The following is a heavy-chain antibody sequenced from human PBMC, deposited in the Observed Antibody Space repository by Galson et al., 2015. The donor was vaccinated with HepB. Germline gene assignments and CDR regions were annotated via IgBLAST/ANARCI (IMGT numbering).Heavy chain of an antibody. J-gene: IGHJ4*02. D-gene: IGHD2-21*01. Sequence: QSGAEVKKPGASMNVSCKASGYNFTSYGISWVRQAPGQGLEWMGWISPDNGNTNYAQAFQGRVTMTTDTSTNTAHMGVKGLRSDDTAVYYCASPLWSLDYWGQGTPLTVAS. CDR3: ASPLWSLDY. CDR1: GYNFTSYG. CDR2: ISPDNGNT. V-gene: IGHV1-18*04.